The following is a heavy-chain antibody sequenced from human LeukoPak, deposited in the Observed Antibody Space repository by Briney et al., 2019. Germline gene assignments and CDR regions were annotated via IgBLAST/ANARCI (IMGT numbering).Heavy chain of an antibody. CDR1: GFTFSTYT. J-gene: IGHJ4*02. D-gene: IGHD4-23*01. CDR2: ISGADDG. Sequence: PGASLRLSCAASGFTFSTYTMSWVRQAPEKGLEWFSAISGADDGYYADSVKGRFTISRDNYKNTLYLQMNSLRAEDTAVYYCAKARTPVTSYFDKWGQGTLVTVSS. V-gene: IGHV3-23*01. CDR3: AKARTPVTSYFDK.